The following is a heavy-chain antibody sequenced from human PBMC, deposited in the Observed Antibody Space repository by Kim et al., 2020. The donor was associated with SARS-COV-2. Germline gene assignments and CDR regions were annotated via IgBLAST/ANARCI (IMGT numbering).Heavy chain of an antibody. V-gene: IGHV3-30*18. CDR1: GFTFSTYG. Sequence: GGSLRLSCAASGFTFSTYGMHWVRQAPGKGLEWVAVISYDGSNKYYADSVKGRFTISRDNSKNTLYLQMNSLRPEDTAVYYCAKEGVVYRLWCFQHWGQG. CDR3: AKEGVVYRLWCFQH. CDR2: ISYDGSNK. D-gene: IGHD2-2*02. J-gene: IGHJ1*01.